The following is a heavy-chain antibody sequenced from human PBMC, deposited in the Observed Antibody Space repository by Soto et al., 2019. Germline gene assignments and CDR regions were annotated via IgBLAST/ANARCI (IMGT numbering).Heavy chain of an antibody. Sequence: TSETLSLTCTVSGGSISSGGYYWSWIRQHPGKGLEWIGYIYYSGSTYYNPSLKSRVTISVDTSKNQFSLKLSSVTAADTAVYYCARHPVILTGYYKRLPGAAFDIWGQGTMVTVSS. J-gene: IGHJ3*02. D-gene: IGHD3-9*01. V-gene: IGHV4-31*03. CDR2: IYYSGST. CDR1: GGSISSGGYY. CDR3: ARHPVILTGYYKRLPGAAFDI.